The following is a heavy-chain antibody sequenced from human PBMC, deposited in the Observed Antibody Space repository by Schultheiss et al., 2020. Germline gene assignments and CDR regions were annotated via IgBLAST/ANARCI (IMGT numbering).Heavy chain of an antibody. CDR3: ARVLQQIDAFDI. CDR2: IYYSGSA. Sequence: SETLSLTCTVSGGSISSGGYYWSWIRQHPGKGLEWIGYIYYSGSAYYNPSLKSRVSISVDTSKNQFSLKLSSVTAADTAVYYCARVLQQIDAFDIWGQGTMVTVSS. CDR1: GGSISSGGYY. J-gene: IGHJ3*02. V-gene: IGHV4-31*03. D-gene: IGHD4/OR15-4a*01.